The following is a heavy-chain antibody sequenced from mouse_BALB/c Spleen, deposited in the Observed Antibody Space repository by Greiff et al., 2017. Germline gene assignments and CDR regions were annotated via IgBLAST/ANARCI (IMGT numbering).Heavy chain of an antibody. CDR3: ARGVEGYAMDY. V-gene: IGHV1-5*01. Sequence: EVQLQQSGTVLARPGASVKMSCKASGYSFTSYWMHWVKQRPGQGLEWIGAIYPGNSDTSYNQKFKGKAKLTAVTSASTAYMELSSLTNEDSAVYYCARGVEGYAMDYWGQGTSVTVSS. J-gene: IGHJ4*01. CDR1: GYSFTSYW. CDR2: IYPGNSDT.